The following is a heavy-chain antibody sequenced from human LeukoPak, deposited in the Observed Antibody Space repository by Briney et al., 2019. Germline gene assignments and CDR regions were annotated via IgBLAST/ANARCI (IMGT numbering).Heavy chain of an antibody. CDR2: IYYSGST. CDR1: GGSIRSYY. CDR3: ARQVVVAATPPPYYYYYGMDV. V-gene: IGHV4-59*08. J-gene: IGHJ6*02. Sequence: PSETLSLTCTVSGGSIRSYYWSWIRQPPGKGLEWIGYIYYSGSTNYNPSLKSRVTISVDTSKNQFSLKLSSVTAADTAVYYCARQVVVAATPPPYYYYYGMDVWGQGTTVTVSS. D-gene: IGHD2-15*01.